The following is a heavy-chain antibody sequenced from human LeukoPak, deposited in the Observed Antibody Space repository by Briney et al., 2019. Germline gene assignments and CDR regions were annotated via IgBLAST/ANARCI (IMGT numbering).Heavy chain of an antibody. Sequence: GASLRLFCAASGFTISSYWMNWVRQAPGKGLEWVANINGDGRDKYDVGSVRGRCTISRDNADNALYLQMNSLRGDDTALYYCARGVDSAIDWWGQGTLVTVSS. D-gene: IGHD3-9*01. V-gene: IGHV3-7*01. CDR3: ARGVDSAIDW. CDR2: INGDGRDK. CDR1: GFTISSYW. J-gene: IGHJ4*02.